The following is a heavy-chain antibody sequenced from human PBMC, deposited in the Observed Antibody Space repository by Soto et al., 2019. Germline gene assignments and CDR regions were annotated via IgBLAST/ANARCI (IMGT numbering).Heavy chain of an antibody. Sequence: QVKLVESGGGVVQPGRSLRLSCAASGFTFSSYAMHWVRQAPGKGLEWVAVISPDGSNKDYADSVKGRFTISRDNSKNTLYLQMNSLRVEDTAVSYCAKPRSSLQWPPFDPWGHGTLVTVSS. D-gene: IGHD6-19*01. J-gene: IGHJ5*02. V-gene: IGHV3-30*18. CDR2: ISPDGSNK. CDR1: GFTFSSYA. CDR3: AKPRSSLQWPPFDP.